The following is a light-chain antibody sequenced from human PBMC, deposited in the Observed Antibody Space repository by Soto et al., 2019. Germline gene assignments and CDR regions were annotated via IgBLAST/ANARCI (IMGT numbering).Light chain of an antibody. J-gene: IGLJ2*01. Sequence: QSALTQPASVSGSPGQSITISCTGTSSDVGGYNYVSWYQQHPGKAPKLMIYDVSNRPSGVSNRFSGSKSGNTASLTISGLXAEDEADXYCSSYTSSSTPVVFGGGTKLTVL. CDR2: DVS. CDR3: SSYTSSSTPVV. V-gene: IGLV2-14*01. CDR1: SSDVGGYNY.